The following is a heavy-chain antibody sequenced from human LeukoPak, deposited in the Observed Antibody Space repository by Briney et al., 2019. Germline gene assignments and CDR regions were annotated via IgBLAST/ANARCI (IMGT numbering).Heavy chain of an antibody. CDR3: AKGPAVLAADFDY. J-gene: IGHJ4*02. CDR1: GFTFSSYW. D-gene: IGHD6-13*01. Sequence: GGSLRLSCAASGFTFSSYWMSWVRQAPGKGLEWVANIKQDGSEKYYVDSVKGRFTISRDNAKNSLYVQMNSLRAEDTAVYYCAKGPAVLAADFDYWGQGTLITVSS. V-gene: IGHV3-7*01. CDR2: IKQDGSEK.